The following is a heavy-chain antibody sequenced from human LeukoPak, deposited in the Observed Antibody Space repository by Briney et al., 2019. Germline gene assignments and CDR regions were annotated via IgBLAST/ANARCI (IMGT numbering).Heavy chain of an antibody. J-gene: IGHJ4*02. Sequence: GGSLGLSCAASGFTFSSYGMHWVRQAPGKGLEWVAFIRYDGSNKYYADSVKGRFTISRDSSKNTLYLQMNSLRAEDTAVYYCAKDRIGGYSYGVDFDYWGQGTLVTVSS. CDR2: IRYDGSNK. CDR3: AKDRIGGYSYGVDFDY. CDR1: GFTFSSYG. V-gene: IGHV3-30*02. D-gene: IGHD5-18*01.